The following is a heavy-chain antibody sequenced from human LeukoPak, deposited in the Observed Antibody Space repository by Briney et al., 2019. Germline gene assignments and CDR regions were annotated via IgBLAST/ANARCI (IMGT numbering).Heavy chain of an antibody. V-gene: IGHV1-18*01. CDR2: ISAYNGNT. D-gene: IGHD3-10*01. Sequence: ASVKVSCKASGYTFTSYGISWVRQALGQGLEWMGWISAYNGNTNYAQKLQGRVTMTTDTSTSTAYMELRSLRSDDTAVYYCASRPGGEPHWGAFDIWGRGTMVTVSS. J-gene: IGHJ3*02. CDR1: GYTFTSYG. CDR3: ASRPGGEPHWGAFDI.